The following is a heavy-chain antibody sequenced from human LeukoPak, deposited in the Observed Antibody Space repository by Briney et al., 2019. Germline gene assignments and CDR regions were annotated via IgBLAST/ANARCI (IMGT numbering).Heavy chain of an antibody. D-gene: IGHD2-15*01. CDR1: GGSISNYY. V-gene: IGHV4-59*01. CDR2: FYYSGST. Sequence: PSETLSLTCIVSGGSISNYYWNWIRQPPGKGLEWIGFFYYSGSTNYNPSLNSRVTISVDTSKNQFSLKLTSVTAADTAVYFCARGDCSGGTCYPDYWGQGTLVTVSS. CDR3: ARGDCSGGTCYPDY. J-gene: IGHJ4*02.